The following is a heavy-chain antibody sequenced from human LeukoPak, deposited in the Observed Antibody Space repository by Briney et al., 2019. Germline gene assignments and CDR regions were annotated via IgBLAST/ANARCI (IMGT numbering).Heavy chain of an antibody. CDR1: GFSLSTNGVG. CDR3: AHKGWTPHNWFDP. J-gene: IGHJ5*02. CDR2: IYWDGDK. D-gene: IGHD6-19*01. Sequence: ESGPTLVKPTQTLTLTCTSSGFSLSTNGVGVGWIRQPPGKALEWLALIYWDGDKRYSPSLKSRLSITMATSTNQVVLTMTNVDPVNTATYYCAHKGWTPHNWFDPWGQGILVTVSS. V-gene: IGHV2-5*02.